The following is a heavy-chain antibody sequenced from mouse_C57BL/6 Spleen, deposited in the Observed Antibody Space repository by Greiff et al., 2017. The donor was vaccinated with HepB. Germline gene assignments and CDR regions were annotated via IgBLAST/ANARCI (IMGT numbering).Heavy chain of an antibody. CDR2: IFPGSGST. V-gene: IGHV1-75*01. Sequence: QVHVKQSGPELVKPGASVKISCKASGYTFTDYYINWVKQGPGQGLEWIGWIFPGSGSTYYNEKFKGKATLTVDKSSSTAYMLLSSLTSEDSAVYFCARGGTAQAPYYFDYWGQGTTLTVSS. D-gene: IGHD3-2*02. J-gene: IGHJ2*01. CDR1: GYTFTDYY. CDR3: ARGGTAQAPYYFDY.